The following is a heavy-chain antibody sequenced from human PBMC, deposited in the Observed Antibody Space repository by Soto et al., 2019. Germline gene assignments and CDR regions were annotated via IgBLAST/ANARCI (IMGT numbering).Heavy chain of an antibody. V-gene: IGHV3-21*06. Sequence: GGSLRLSCAASGFTFTRYSMNWVRQAPGKGLEWVSSISSTTNYIYYGDSMKGRFTISRDNAKNSLYLEMNSLRAEDTAVYYCARESEDLTANLDYWGQGTLVTVSS. CDR3: ARESEDLTANLDY. CDR2: ISSTTNYI. CDR1: GFTFTRYS. J-gene: IGHJ4*02.